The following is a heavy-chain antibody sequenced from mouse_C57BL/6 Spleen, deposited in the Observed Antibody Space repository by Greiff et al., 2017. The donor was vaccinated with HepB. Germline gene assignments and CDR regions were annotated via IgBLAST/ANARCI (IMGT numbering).Heavy chain of an antibody. D-gene: IGHD1-1*01. CDR1: GFTFSSYA. V-gene: IGHV5-4*01. J-gene: IGHJ4*01. Sequence: EVQGVESGGGLVKPGGSLKLSCAASGFTFSSYAMSWVRQTPEKRLEWVATISDGGSYTYYPDNVKGRFTISRDNAKNNLYLQMSHLKSEDTAMYYCARDPGSSYSSYAMDYWGQGTSVTVSS. CDR3: ARDPGSSYSSYAMDY. CDR2: ISDGGSYT.